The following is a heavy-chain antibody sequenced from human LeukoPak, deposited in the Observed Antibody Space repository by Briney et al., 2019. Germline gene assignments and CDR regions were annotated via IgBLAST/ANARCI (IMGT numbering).Heavy chain of an antibody. CDR3: AKDSRITFGGELSDY. V-gene: IGHV3-23*01. Sequence: PGGSLRLSCAASGFTFSNYGMSWVRQAPGKGLEWVSGISADGGRTYYADSVKGGFTISRDNSKNTLYLQMTSLTAEDTAVYYCAKDSRITFGGELSDYWGQGTLVTVSS. CDR1: GFTFSNYG. CDR2: ISADGGRT. J-gene: IGHJ4*02. D-gene: IGHD3-16*01.